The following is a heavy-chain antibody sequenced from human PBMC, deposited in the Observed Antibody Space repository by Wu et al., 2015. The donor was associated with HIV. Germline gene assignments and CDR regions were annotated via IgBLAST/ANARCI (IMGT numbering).Heavy chain of an antibody. Sequence: QVELVQSGAEVKQPGASIRVSCKASGYTFTAYYIHWVRQAPGQGLEWMGWIIPQNGDTDLAPNVQNRVTMTTDASTNLAYMELRTLTSDDTAMYYCASRANYGGTSFGGFALDTWGQGTMVIVST. CDR2: IIPQNGDT. D-gene: IGHD3-16*01. V-gene: IGHV1-18*04. CDR1: GYTFTAYY. J-gene: IGHJ3*02. CDR3: ASRANYGGTSFGGFALDT.